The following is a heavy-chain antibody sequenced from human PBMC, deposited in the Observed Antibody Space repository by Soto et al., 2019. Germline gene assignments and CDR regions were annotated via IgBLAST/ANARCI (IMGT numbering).Heavy chain of an antibody. D-gene: IGHD6-19*01. J-gene: IGHJ3*01. CDR3: AYSTGWYRHDV. Sequence: QVQLQESGPGLVKPSGTLSLTCAVSGDSISNSRWWTWVRQPPGKGLEWIGDIFHSGDTNYNPSLKRRVFISVDKSQNQFSLKVGSVTAADTAVYYCAYSTGWYRHDVWGQGTLVTVSS. V-gene: IGHV4-4*02. CDR1: GDSISNSRW. CDR2: IFHSGDT.